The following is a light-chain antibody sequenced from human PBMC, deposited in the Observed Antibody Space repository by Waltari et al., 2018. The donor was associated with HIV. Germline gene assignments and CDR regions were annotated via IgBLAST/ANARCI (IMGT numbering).Light chain of an antibody. CDR2: NNN. CDR1: SPNLGSNP. Sequence: QSVLTQPPSASGTPGPRVTSSCPGSSPNLGSNPAPRHQKLPATAPSLLIYNNNQRPSGGPDRFSGSKSGTSASLAISGLQSEDEADYYCAAWDDSLNGHVLFGGGTKLTVL. J-gene: IGLJ2*01. V-gene: IGLV1-44*01. CDR3: AAWDDSLNGHVL.